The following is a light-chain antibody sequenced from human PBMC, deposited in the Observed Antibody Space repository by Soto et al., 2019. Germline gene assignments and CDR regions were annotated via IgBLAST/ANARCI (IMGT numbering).Light chain of an antibody. Sequence: QSVLTQPASVSGSPGQSIGISCTGTSSDVGGYNYVSWYQQHPGKAPKLMIYDVSSRPSGVSNRFSGSKSGNTASLTISGLQAGDEADYYCSSYTSSTTEVFGTGTKVTVL. J-gene: IGLJ1*01. CDR2: DVS. CDR1: SSDVGGYNY. CDR3: SSYTSSTTEV. V-gene: IGLV2-14*03.